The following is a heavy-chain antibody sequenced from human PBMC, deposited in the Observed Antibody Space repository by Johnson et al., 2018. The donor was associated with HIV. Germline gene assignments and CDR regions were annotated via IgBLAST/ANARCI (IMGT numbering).Heavy chain of an antibody. CDR3: ARQPHNFWSSDAFDI. CDR1: GFSFSDYY. V-gene: IGHV3-11*04. Sequence: QVQLVESGGGLVKPGGSLRLSCAASGFSFSDYYMSWIRQAPGKGLEWVSYISSSGSTIYYADSVVKGRFTISRDNAKNSVFLQMNSLRVEDTAIYYCARQPHNFWSSDAFDIWGQGTMVTVSS. J-gene: IGHJ3*02. D-gene: IGHD3-3*01. CDR2: ISSSGSTI.